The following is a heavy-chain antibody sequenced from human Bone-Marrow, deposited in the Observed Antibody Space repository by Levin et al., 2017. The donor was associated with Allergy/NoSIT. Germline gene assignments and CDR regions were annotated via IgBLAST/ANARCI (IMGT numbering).Heavy chain of an antibody. V-gene: IGHV3-23*01. Sequence: GGSLRLSCAASGLIFSNYAMNWVRQAPGKGMEWVSQISGSGSNTHYADSVRGRFTFSRDNSNNTVYLQMNSLRADDTAVYYCAGYDTSGYHSPFDYWGQGTLVTVSS. J-gene: IGHJ4*02. D-gene: IGHD3-22*01. CDR3: AGYDTSGYHSPFDY. CDR1: GLIFSNYA. CDR2: ISGSGSNT.